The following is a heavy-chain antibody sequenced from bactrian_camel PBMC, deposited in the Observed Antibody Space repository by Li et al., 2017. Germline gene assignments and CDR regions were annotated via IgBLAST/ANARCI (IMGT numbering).Heavy chain of an antibody. CDR1: GSTRNC. Sequence: HVQLVESGGGSMQAGGSLRLSCTVSGSTRNCMGWFRRAPGKERELVSSLTGDGTTTYVDSVKGRFAISQDNANNTLHLQMNSLKPEVTAVYYCAADLGWCGSRPLQREFRNWGQGTQVTVS. V-gene: IGHV3S53*01. CDR2: LTGDGTT. CDR3: AADLGWCGSRPLQREFRN. J-gene: IGHJ4*01. D-gene: IGHD2*01.